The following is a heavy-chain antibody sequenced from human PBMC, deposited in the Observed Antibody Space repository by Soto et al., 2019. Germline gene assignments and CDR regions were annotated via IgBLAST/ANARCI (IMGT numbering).Heavy chain of an antibody. V-gene: IGHV1-18*01. D-gene: IGHD2-8*02. J-gene: IGHJ4*02. CDR3: ARVRYWDY. CDR2: ISAHNGNT. Sequence: QVHLVQSGAEVKKPGASVKVSCQGSGYAFTTYGITWVRQAPGQGLEWMGWISAHNGNTNYAQKLQGRVTVTRDTSTSTAYMELRSLRYVDTAVYYCARVRYWDYWGQGALVTVSS. CDR1: GYAFTTYG.